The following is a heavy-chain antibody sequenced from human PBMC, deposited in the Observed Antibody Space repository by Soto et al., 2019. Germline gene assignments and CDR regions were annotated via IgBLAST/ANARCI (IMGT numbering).Heavy chain of an antibody. CDR3: ARETPMITFGGVTANWFDP. J-gene: IGHJ5*02. V-gene: IGHV1-2*02. CDR1: GYTFTGYY. CDR2: INPNSGGT. D-gene: IGHD3-16*01. Sequence: ASVEVSCKASGYTFTGYYMHWVRQAPGQGLEWMGWINPNSGGTNYAQKFQGRVTMTRDTSISTAYMELSRLRSDDTAVYYCARETPMITFGGVTANWFDPWGQGTLVTVS.